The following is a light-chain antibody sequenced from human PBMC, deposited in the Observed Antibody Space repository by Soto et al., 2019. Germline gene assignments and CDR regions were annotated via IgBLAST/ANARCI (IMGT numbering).Light chain of an antibody. CDR1: RSNIGSNA. J-gene: IGLJ2*01. CDR3: AAWDDSLNGVL. CDR2: RDS. Sequence: QSVLTQPPSASGTPGQRVPISCSGSRSNIGSNAVDWYQHFPGTAPKVLIYRDSQRPSGVPDRFSGSKSGTSASLAISGLQSEDEADYYCAAWDDSLNGVLFGGGTKVTVL. V-gene: IGLV1-44*01.